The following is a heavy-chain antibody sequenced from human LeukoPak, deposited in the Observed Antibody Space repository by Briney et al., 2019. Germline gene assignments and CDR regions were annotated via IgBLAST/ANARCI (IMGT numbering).Heavy chain of an antibody. V-gene: IGHV1-69*05. Sequence: ASVKVSCKASEGTFSSYAISWVRQAPGQGLEWMGGIIPIFGTANYAQKFQGRVTITTDESTSTAYMELSSLRSEDTAVYYCARAQRVVVPAAYYFDYWGQGTLVTVSS. D-gene: IGHD2-2*01. CDR2: IIPIFGTA. CDR1: EGTFSSYA. CDR3: ARAQRVVVPAAYYFDY. J-gene: IGHJ4*02.